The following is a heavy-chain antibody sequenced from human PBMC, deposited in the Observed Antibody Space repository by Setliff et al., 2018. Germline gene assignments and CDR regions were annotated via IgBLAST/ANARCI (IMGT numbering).Heavy chain of an antibody. CDR1: GFTFSSTW. Sequence: GGSLRLSCAASGFTFSSTWMSWVRQAPGKGLEWVANIKQDGSEKYYVDSVKGRFTISRDNAKNSLYLQMNSLRVEDTALYYCANNYYDTTMGYYFDYWGQGTQVTVSS. CDR3: ANNYYDTTMGYYFDY. V-gene: IGHV3-7*02. CDR2: IKQDGSEK. D-gene: IGHD3-22*01. J-gene: IGHJ4*02.